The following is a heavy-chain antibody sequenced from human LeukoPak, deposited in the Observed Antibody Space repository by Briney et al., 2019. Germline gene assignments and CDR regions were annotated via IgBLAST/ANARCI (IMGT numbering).Heavy chain of an antibody. CDR3: ARVRYYYGSGSPGYFDY. J-gene: IGHJ4*02. V-gene: IGHV3-48*04. Sequence: PGGSLRLSCAASGFTFSYYSMNWVRQAPGKGLEWVSYISSSSSTIYYADSEKGRFTISRDNAKNSLFLQMNRLRAEDTAMYYCARVRYYYGSGSPGYFDYWGQGSLVTVSS. D-gene: IGHD3-10*01. CDR2: ISSSSSTI. CDR1: GFTFSYYS.